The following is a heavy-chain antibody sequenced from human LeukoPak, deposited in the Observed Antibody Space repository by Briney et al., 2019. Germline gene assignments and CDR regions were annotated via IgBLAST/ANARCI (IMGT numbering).Heavy chain of an antibody. J-gene: IGHJ4*02. CDR2: ISSSSSYI. CDR3: ARGRAVLRFLEWLLDY. V-gene: IGHV3-21*01. CDR1: GFTFSSYS. Sequence: PGGSLRLSCAASGFTFSSYSMNWDRQAPGKGLEWVSSISSSSSYIYYADSVKGRFTISRDNAKNSLYLQMNSLRAEDTAVYYCARGRAVLRFLEWLLDYWGQGTLVTVSS. D-gene: IGHD3-3*01.